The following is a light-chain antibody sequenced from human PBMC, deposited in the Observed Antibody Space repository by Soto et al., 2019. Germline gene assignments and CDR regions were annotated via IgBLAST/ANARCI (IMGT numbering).Light chain of an antibody. V-gene: IGKV1-9*01. CDR3: QQLNIFPPLFT. CDR1: QGIRSY. CDR2: GAS. J-gene: IGKJ3*01. Sequence: DIQLTQSPFFLSASVGDRVTITCRASQGIRSYLAWYQQRPGKAPELLIYGASTLRTEVASRFSGSGSGTEFTLTISSLQPEDFATYFCQQLNIFPPLFTFGPGTKVDIK.